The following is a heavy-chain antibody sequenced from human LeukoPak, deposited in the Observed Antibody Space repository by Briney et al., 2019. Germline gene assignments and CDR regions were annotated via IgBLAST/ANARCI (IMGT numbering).Heavy chain of an antibody. CDR1: GFTVGDYA. D-gene: IGHD5-18*01. CDR3: TRGPIQLWIHNAMDV. J-gene: IGHJ6*02. Sequence: GGSLRLSCTTSGFTVGDYAMSWVRQAPGKGLEWVGFIRSKAYGGTIEYAASVKGRFTISRDDSKSIAYLQMNSLKIEDTALYYCTRGPIQLWIHNAMDVWGQGTTVTVSS. CDR2: IRSKAYGGTI. V-gene: IGHV3-49*04.